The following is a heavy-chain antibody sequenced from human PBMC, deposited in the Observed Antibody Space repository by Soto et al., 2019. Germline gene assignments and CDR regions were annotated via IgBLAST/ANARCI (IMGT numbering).Heavy chain of an antibody. D-gene: IGHD3-10*01. CDR3: AGGHYFGDY. V-gene: IGHV3-30*04. CDR1: GFSFSSYG. Sequence: QVQLVESGGGVVQPGRSLRLSCAASGFSFSSYGMHWVRQAPGKGLEWMAGISNDGRDKYYADSVKGRFTMSRDNSKNTLYLQMNSLRADDTAVYYCAGGHYFGDYWGQGTLVTVSS. J-gene: IGHJ4*02. CDR2: ISNDGRDK.